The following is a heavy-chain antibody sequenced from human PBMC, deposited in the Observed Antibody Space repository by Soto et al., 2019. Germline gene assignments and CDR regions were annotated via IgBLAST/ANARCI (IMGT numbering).Heavy chain of an antibody. V-gene: IGHV4-59*01. Sequence: LSVNCTVSGGSISDFYWSWIRQPPGKGLEWIGYIYYSGSTNYNPSLKSRVTISVDTSKNQFSLNLRSMSPADTAVYYCARVGGLADRTFDYWGPGTLVTVS. CDR1: GGSISDFY. D-gene: IGHD6-6*01. J-gene: IGHJ4*02. CDR3: ARVGGLADRTFDY. CDR2: IYYSGST.